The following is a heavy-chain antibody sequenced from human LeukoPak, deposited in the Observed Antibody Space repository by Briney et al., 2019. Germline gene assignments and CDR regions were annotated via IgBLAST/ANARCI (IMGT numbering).Heavy chain of an antibody. CDR2: ISGSGGST. CDR1: GFTFSNYG. D-gene: IGHD4/OR15-4a*01. CDR3: ARRAGAYSHPYDY. J-gene: IGHJ4*02. Sequence: GGSLRLSCAASGFTFSNYGMTWVRQAPGKGLEWVSGISGSGGSTYYADSVKGRFTISRDNSKNTLYLQMHSLRAEDTAVYYCARRAGAYSHPYDYWGQGTLVTVSS. V-gene: IGHV3-23*01.